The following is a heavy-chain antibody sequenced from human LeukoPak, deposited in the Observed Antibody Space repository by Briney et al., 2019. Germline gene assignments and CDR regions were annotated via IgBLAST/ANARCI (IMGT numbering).Heavy chain of an antibody. J-gene: IGHJ3*02. CDR3: AREVRLGWGSKEFADAFDI. D-gene: IGHD2-21*01. CDR1: GYTFTGYY. V-gene: IGHV1-2*02. CDR2: INPNSGGT. Sequence: GASVKVSCKAFGYTFTGYYMHWVRQAPGQGLEWMGWINPNSGGTNYAQKFQGRVTMTRDTSISTAYMELSRLRSDDTAVYYCAREVRLGWGSKEFADAFDIWGQGTMVTVSS.